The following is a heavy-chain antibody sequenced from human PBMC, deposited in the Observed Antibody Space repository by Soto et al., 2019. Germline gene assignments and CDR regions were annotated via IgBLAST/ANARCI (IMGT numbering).Heavy chain of an antibody. CDR3: WRNDGDDSTNF. CDR2: IASHDGST. J-gene: IGHJ4*02. Sequence: GASVKVSCKASGYTFTSYGLNWVRRAPGQGLEWMGRIASHDGSTVSAQSFQDRLTLTRDTFTNTAYLELGALTSDDTGLYFCWRNDGDDSTNFWGQGTLVTVSS. V-gene: IGHV1-18*04. D-gene: IGHD3-22*01. CDR1: GYTFTSYG.